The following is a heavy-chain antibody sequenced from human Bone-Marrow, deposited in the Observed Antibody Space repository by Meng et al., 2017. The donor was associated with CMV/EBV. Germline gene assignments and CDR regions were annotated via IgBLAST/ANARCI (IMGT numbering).Heavy chain of an antibody. Sequence: SETLSLTCTVSGGSISSSSYYWGWIRQPPGKGLEWIGSIYYSGSTYYNPSLKSRVTISVDTSKNQFSLKLSSVTAADTAVYYCARDWSTTGTTGWFDPWGQGTLVTVSS. D-gene: IGHD1-1*01. V-gene: IGHV4-39*07. CDR2: IYYSGST. CDR1: GGSISSSSYY. CDR3: ARDWSTTGTTGWFDP. J-gene: IGHJ5*02.